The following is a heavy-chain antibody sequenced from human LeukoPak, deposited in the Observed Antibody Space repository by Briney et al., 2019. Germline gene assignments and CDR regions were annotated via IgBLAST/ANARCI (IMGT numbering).Heavy chain of an antibody. J-gene: IGHJ2*01. CDR3: ARDRGSEMATIEGPSYWYFDL. Sequence: GASVKVSCKASGGTFSSYAISWVRQAPGQGLEWMGRIIPILGIANYAQKFQGRVTITADKSTSTAYRELSSLRSEHTAVYYCARDRGSEMATIEGPSYWYFDLWGRGTLVTVSS. CDR2: IIPILGIA. D-gene: IGHD5-24*01. V-gene: IGHV1-69*04. CDR1: GGTFSSYA.